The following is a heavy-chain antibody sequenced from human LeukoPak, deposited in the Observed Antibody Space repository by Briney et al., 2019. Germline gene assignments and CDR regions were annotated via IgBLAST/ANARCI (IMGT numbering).Heavy chain of an antibody. CDR2: INHSGST. D-gene: IGHD1-26*01. Sequence: PSETLSLTCAVYGGSFSGYYWNWIRQPPGKGLEWIGEINHSGSTNYNPSLKSRVTISVDTSKNQFSLKLSSVTAADTAVYYCARGQFRRGESYGALINYYYYYMDVWGKGTTVTVSS. CDR3: ARGQFRRGESYGALINYYYYYMDV. CDR1: GGSFSGYY. V-gene: IGHV4-34*01. J-gene: IGHJ6*03.